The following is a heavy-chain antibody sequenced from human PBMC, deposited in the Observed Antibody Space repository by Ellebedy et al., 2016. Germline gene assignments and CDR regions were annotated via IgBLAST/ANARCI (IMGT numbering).Heavy chain of an antibody. Sequence: GESLKISCAASGFTFSSYAMHWVRQAPGKGLEWVAVISYDGSNKYYADSVKGRFTISRDNSKNTLYLQMNSLRAEDTAVYYCTRDSCSSPSCFDYWGQGTPVTVSS. CDR1: GFTFSSYA. D-gene: IGHD2-2*01. J-gene: IGHJ4*02. V-gene: IGHV3-30-3*01. CDR2: ISYDGSNK. CDR3: TRDSCSSPSCFDY.